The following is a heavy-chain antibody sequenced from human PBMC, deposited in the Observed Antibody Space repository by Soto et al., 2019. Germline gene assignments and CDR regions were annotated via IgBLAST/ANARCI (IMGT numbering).Heavy chain of an antibody. Sequence: EVHLVQSGGGLVQPGESLSLSCVASGFTFNDYAMHWVRQTPGKGLEWVAAISNRGSSAYYAASLKGRFTISRDKSTKTLSLHMHTLRVEDTAVYFCAKAFCDAATCFPCESWGQGTPVAVSP. V-gene: IGHV3-23*04. CDR1: GFTFNDYA. CDR3: AKAFCDAATCFPCES. CDR2: ISNRGSSA. J-gene: IGHJ4*02. D-gene: IGHD2-21*01.